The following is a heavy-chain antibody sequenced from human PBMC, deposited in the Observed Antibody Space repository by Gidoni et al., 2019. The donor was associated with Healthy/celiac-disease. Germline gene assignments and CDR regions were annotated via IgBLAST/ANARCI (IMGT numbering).Heavy chain of an antibody. Sequence: QLQLVESGEGVVQHGRSLILSCAASGFTFSSYGLPWIRQAPGKGLEWVAVISYDGSNKYYADSVKGRFTISRDNSKNTLYLQMNSLRAEDTAVYYCAKPTGASITIFGVVRSNYGMDVWGQGTTVTVSS. D-gene: IGHD3-3*01. CDR1: GFTFSSYG. CDR3: AKPTGASITIFGVVRSNYGMDV. CDR2: ISYDGSNK. V-gene: IGHV3-30*18. J-gene: IGHJ6*02.